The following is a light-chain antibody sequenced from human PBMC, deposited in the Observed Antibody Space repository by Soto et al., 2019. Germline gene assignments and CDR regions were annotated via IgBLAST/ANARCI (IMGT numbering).Light chain of an antibody. CDR2: GVS. Sequence: EIVLTQSPGTLSLSPGERATLSCRASQSISSSYLAWYQQKPGQAPRLLIYGVSSRATGIPDRFSGSGSGTDFALTISRLEPEDFAMYYCQQYESGPRTFGGGTKVEIK. CDR3: QQYESGPRT. V-gene: IGKV3-20*01. CDR1: QSISSSY. J-gene: IGKJ4*01.